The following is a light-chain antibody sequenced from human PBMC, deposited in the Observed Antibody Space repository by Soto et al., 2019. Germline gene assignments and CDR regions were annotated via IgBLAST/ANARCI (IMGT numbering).Light chain of an antibody. CDR1: QSISSW. Sequence: DIQMTQSPSTLSASVGDRVTITCRASQSISSWLAWYQQKPGKAPKLLIDKASSLESGVPSRFSGSGSGTEFTLTISSLQPDDFATYYCQQYNSYPRFGPGTKVDIK. J-gene: IGKJ3*01. V-gene: IGKV1-5*03. CDR2: KAS. CDR3: QQYNSYPR.